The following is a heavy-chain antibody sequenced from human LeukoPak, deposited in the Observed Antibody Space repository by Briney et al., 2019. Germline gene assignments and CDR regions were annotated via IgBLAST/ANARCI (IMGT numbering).Heavy chain of an antibody. V-gene: IGHV3-23*01. CDR2: ISGSGGST. CDR3: AQVTCPGVSCPNYYYGMDV. Sequence: PGVSLRLSCAASGFTFSSYAMSWVRQAPGKGLEYVSAISGSGGSTYYADSVKGRFTISRDNSKNTLFLQMNSLRAEDTALYYCAQVTCPGVSCPNYYYGMDVWGQGTTVTVSS. D-gene: IGHD2-8*02. J-gene: IGHJ6*02. CDR1: GFTFSSYA.